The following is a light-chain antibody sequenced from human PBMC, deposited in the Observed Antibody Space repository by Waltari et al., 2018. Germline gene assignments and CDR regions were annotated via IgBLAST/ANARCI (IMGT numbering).Light chain of an antibody. Sequence: SYELTQPPSLSVAPGMTALITCGGDNIGSKSVHWYQRKPGQAPVLVIPYHKDRPTGIPERFSGGNAENTATLTISGVEAGDEGDYYCQVWDANNEPGVFGTGTEVTVL. J-gene: IGLJ1*01. CDR3: QVWDANNEPGV. V-gene: IGLV3-21*04. CDR2: YHK. CDR1: NIGSKS.